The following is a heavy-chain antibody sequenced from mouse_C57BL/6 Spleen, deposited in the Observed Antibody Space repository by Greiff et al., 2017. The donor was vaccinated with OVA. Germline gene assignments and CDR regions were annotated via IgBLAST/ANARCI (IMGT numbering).Heavy chain of an antibody. V-gene: IGHV3-6*01. J-gene: IGHJ2*01. Sequence: EVQRVESGPGLVKPSQSLSLTCSVTGYSITRGYYWNWIRQFPGNKLEWMGYISYDGSNNYNPSLKNRISITRDTSKNQFFLKLNSVTTEDTATYYCARDGYDTDYWGQGTTLTVSS. CDR1: GYSITRGYY. D-gene: IGHD2-2*01. CDR3: ARDGYDTDY. CDR2: ISYDGSN.